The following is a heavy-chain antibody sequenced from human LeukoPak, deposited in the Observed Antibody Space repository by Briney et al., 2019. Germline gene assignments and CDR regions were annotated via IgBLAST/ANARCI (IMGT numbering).Heavy chain of an antibody. CDR1: GGSISSGGYY. J-gene: IGHJ6*02. CDR2: IYYSGST. V-gene: IGHV4-61*08. CDR3: ARVGAPYHYYYYGMDV. Sequence: SETLSLTCTVSGGSISSGGYYWSWIRQPPGKGLEWIGYIYYSGSTNYNPSLKSRVTISVDTSKNQFSLKLSSVTAADTAVYYCARVGAPYHYYYYGMDVWGQGTTVTVSS. D-gene: IGHD3-16*01.